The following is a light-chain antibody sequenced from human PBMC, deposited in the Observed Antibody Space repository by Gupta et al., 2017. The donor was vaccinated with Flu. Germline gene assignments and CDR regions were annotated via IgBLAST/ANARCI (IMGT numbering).Light chain of an antibody. CDR1: SSNIGAHYH. CDR2: DNI. Sequence: QSLRTQPASVSGAPSQRVTISCTGSSSNIGAHYHVHWYQQVPGEPPKLLIYDNINRPAGVTGRFSGSRSGNSATLTISGLQADDEADYYCSSHADRRIWVFGCGTKLTVL. V-gene: IGLV1-40*01. CDR3: SSHADRRIWV. J-gene: IGLJ3*02.